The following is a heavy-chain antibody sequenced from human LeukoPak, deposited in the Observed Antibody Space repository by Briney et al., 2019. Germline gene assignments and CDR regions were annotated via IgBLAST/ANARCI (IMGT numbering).Heavy chain of an antibody. Sequence: SVKVSCRASGGTFSSYTISWVRQAPGQGLEWMGRIIPILGIANYAQKFQGRVTITADKSTSTAYMELSSLRSEDTAVYYCARPAVVVPAAIQRGYYYGMDVWGQGTTVTVSS. CDR1: GGTFSSYT. CDR2: IIPILGIA. CDR3: ARPAVVVPAAIQRGYYYGMDV. D-gene: IGHD2-2*02. V-gene: IGHV1-69*02. J-gene: IGHJ6*02.